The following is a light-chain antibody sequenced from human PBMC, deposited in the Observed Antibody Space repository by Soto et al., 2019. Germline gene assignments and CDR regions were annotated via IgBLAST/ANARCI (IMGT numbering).Light chain of an antibody. CDR1: SSDVCGYNY. CDR2: EVT. V-gene: IGLV2-14*01. J-gene: IGLJ1*01. CDR3: SSYTSRTAPYV. Sequence: QSALTQPASVSGSPGQSITISCTGTSSDVCGYNYVSWYQQHPGKAPKLIIYEVTNRPSGVSNRFSGSKSGDTASLTISGLQAEDEADYYCSSYTSRTAPYVFGGGTKVTVL.